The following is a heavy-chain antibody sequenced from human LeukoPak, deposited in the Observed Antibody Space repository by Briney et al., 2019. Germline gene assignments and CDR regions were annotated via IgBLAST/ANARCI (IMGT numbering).Heavy chain of an antibody. CDR2: VSGGGGST. D-gene: IGHD2-15*01. J-gene: IGHJ4*02. CDR3: AKSGTACSGGSCYSHYFDF. CDR1: GFTFSNYA. V-gene: IGHV3-23*01. Sequence: GGSLRLSCAASGFTFSNYAMSWVRQAPRKGLQWVSAVSGGGGSTSYADSVKGRFTISRDNSKNTIYLQLNSLRAEDTAVYYCAKSGTACSGGSCYSHYFDFWGRGTLVTVSS.